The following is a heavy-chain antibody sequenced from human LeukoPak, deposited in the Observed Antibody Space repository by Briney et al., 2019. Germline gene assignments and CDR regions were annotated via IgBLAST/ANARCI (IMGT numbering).Heavy chain of an antibody. J-gene: IGHJ6*03. CDR3: ARDFSAADKYYHYMDV. V-gene: IGHV4-59*01. Sequence: SETLSLTCTVSGGSISSYYWSWIRQPPGKGLEWIGYIYYSGSTNYNPSLKSRVTISVDTSKNQFSLKLSSVTAADTAVYYCARDFSAADKYYHYMDVWGKGTTVTVSS. D-gene: IGHD6-25*01. CDR2: IYYSGST. CDR1: GGSISSYY.